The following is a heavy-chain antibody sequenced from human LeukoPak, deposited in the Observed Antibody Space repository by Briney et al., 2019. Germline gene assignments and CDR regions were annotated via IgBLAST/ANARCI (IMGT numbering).Heavy chain of an antibody. J-gene: IGHJ4*02. CDR3: AKARAAGTPGSDC. CDR1: GFTFSSYA. D-gene: IGHD6-13*01. CDR2: ISVSGGST. Sequence: VGSLRLSCAASGFTFSSYAMSWVRQAPGKGLEWVSAISVSGGSTYYADSVKGRSTISRDNSKNTLYLQMNSLRAEDTAVYFCAKARAAGTPGSDCWGQGTLGTVSS. V-gene: IGHV3-23*01.